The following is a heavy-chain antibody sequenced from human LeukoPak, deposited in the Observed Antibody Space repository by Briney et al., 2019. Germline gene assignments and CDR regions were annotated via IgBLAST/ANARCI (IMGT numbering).Heavy chain of an antibody. Sequence: GESLKISCKGSGYSFTSYWIGWVRQMPGKGLEWMGIIYPGDSDTRYSPSFQGQVTISADKSISTAYLQWSSLKASDTAMYYRASHFWSGVDAFDIWGQGTMVTVSS. CDR2: IYPGDSDT. CDR1: GYSFTSYW. D-gene: IGHD3-3*01. CDR3: ASHFWSGVDAFDI. J-gene: IGHJ3*02. V-gene: IGHV5-51*01.